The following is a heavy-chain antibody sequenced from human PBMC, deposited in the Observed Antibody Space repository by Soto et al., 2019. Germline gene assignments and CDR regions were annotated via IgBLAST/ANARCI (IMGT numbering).Heavy chain of an antibody. D-gene: IGHD2-2*01. CDR3: ARYHGYYYMDV. V-gene: IGHV1-2*04. Sequence: GASVKASSEASGDRFTSYAMQSVRQSPGQRLEWMGWINPNNGGTNYAQKFQGWATMTRDTSISTAYMELSRLRSDDTAVYYWARYHGYYYMDVWGKGTTVTVSS. CDR2: INPNNGGT. CDR1: GDRFTSYA. J-gene: IGHJ6*03.